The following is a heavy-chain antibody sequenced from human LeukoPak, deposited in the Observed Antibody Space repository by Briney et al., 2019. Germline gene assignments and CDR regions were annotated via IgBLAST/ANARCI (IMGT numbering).Heavy chain of an antibody. Sequence: PGGSLRLSCAASGFTFSSYAMSWARQAPGKGLEWVSAISGSGGSTYYADSVKGRFTISRDNSKNTLYLQMNSLRAEDTAVYYCAKDYCSGGSCYTYFDYWGQGTLVTVSS. CDR2: ISGSGGST. V-gene: IGHV3-23*01. D-gene: IGHD2-15*01. CDR3: AKDYCSGGSCYTYFDY. CDR1: GFTFSSYA. J-gene: IGHJ4*02.